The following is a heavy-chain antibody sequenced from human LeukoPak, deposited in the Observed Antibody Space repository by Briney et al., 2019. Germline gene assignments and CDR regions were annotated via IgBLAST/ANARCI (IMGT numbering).Heavy chain of an antibody. CDR3: ARENNWNRRLNWFDP. D-gene: IGHD1-20*01. CDR2: IIPIFGTA. J-gene: IGHJ5*02. Sequence: ASVKVSRKASGGTFSSYAISWVRLAPGQGLKWMGGIIPIFGTANYAQKFQGRVTITTDESTSTAYMELSSLRSEDTAVYYCARENNWNRRLNWFDPWGQGTLVTVSS. CDR1: GGTFSSYA. V-gene: IGHV1-69*05.